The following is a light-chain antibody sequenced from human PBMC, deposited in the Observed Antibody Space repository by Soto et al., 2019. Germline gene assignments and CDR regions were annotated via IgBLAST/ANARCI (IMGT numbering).Light chain of an antibody. CDR2: KVS. J-gene: IGKJ1*01. CDR3: MQGTYWPTRT. CDR1: QSLLYSDGNTY. V-gene: IGKV2-30*01. Sequence: DVVMTQSPLSLPVTLGQPASISCRSSQSLLYSDGNTYLSWFQQRPGQSPRRLIYKVSIRDSGGPDRFSGSGSVTDFMLKITRVEAEDVGVYYCMQGTYWPTRTFGQGTKVEIK.